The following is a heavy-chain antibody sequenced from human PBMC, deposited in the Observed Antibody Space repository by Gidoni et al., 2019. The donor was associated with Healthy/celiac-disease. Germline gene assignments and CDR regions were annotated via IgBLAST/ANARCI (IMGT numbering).Heavy chain of an antibody. D-gene: IGHD1-26*01. CDR3: ARSVVGATRTGNY. CDR2: ITGSGGST. Sequence: PLESGGGLVQPGGLLRLPCAAAGHTCSSYAMSCVRQAPGKGLEWVSAITGSGGSTYYADSVNGRFTISRDNSKNTLYLQMNSLRAEDTAVYYCARSVVGATRTGNYWGQGTLVTVSS. J-gene: IGHJ4*02. V-gene: IGHV3-23*01. CDR1: GHTCSSYA.